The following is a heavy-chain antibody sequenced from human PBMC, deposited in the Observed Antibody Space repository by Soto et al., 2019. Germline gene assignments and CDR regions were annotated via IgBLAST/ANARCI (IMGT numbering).Heavy chain of an antibody. CDR1: SGSISSSSYY. CDR2: IYYSGST. D-gene: IGHD2-15*01. CDR3: AIGQYLAWSPY. V-gene: IGHV4-39*01. J-gene: IGHJ4*02. Sequence: QLQLQESGPGLVKPSETLSLTCSVSSGSISSSSYYRGWIRQPPGKGLEWIGSIYYSGSTHYNPSLKSRVSMSVDTSKNQFSLKLSSVTAADTAVYYRAIGQYLAWSPYWGQGTLVTVSS.